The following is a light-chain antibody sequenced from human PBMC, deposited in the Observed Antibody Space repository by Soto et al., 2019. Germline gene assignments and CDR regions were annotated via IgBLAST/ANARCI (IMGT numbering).Light chain of an antibody. V-gene: IGLV1-44*01. Sequence: QSVLTQPPSVSGTPGQSITLSCSGSSSNIGTYTLNWYQHLQGTAPKLLFSTDDQRPSGGADRFSGSKSGTSASLAISWLQSDDEADYYCAAWDDRLNGVVFGGGTKLTVL. CDR3: AAWDDRLNGVV. J-gene: IGLJ2*01. CDR1: SSNIGTYT. CDR2: TDD.